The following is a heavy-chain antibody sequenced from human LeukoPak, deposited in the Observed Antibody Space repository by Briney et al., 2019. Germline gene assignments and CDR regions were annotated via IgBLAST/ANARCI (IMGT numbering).Heavy chain of an antibody. V-gene: IGHV1-46*01. CDR3: ARTRSNFYYYDSSGYPADYYYYYGMDV. Sequence: ASVKVSCKASGYTFTSYYMHWVRQAPGQGLEWMGIINPSGGSTSYAQKFQGRVTITADESTSTAYMELSSLRSEDTAVYYCARTRSNFYYYDSSGYPADYYYYYGMDVWGQGTTVTVSS. D-gene: IGHD3-22*01. CDR2: INPSGGST. CDR1: GYTFTSYY. J-gene: IGHJ6*02.